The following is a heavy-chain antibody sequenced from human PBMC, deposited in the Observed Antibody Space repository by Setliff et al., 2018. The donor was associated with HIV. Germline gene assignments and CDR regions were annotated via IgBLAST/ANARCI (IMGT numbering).Heavy chain of an antibody. CDR3: TREMGRTVSTSGWFDP. D-gene: IGHD4-4*01. CDR2: ISGYNDET. Sequence: ASVKVSCKASGYSLTTYVITWVRQAPGQGLEWMGWISGYNDETNYAQKFQGRVTMTTDTSTNTAYLELRSLRTDDTAIYYCTREMGRTVSTSGWFDPWGQGTLVTVSS. V-gene: IGHV1-18*01. J-gene: IGHJ5*02. CDR1: GYSLTTYV.